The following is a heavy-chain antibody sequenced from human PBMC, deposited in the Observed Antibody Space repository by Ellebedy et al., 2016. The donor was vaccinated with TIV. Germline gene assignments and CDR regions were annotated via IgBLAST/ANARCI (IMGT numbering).Heavy chain of an antibody. CDR1: GASSSSPY. Sequence: SETLSLTXAVSGASSSSPYCSWVRQPPGQGLEGIGHISSGGTTKYNPSLKSRLAMSVHTSKNQFSLNLTSVTAADTAVYYCATWPPGAFDHWGQGALVTVSS. J-gene: IGHJ4*02. V-gene: IGHV4-59*11. CDR2: ISSGGTT. CDR3: ATWPPGAFDH.